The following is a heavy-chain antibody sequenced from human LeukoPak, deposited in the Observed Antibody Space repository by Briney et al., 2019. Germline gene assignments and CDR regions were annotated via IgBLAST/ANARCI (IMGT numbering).Heavy chain of an antibody. V-gene: IGHV3-48*04. CDR2: ISSSGSTI. CDR1: GFTFSSYS. Sequence: GGSLRLSCAASGFTFSSYSMNWVRQAPGKGLEWVSSISSSGSTIYYADSVKGRFTISRDNAKNSLYLQMNSLRAEDTAVYYCEIYTVTTSRFDYWGQGTLVTVSS. D-gene: IGHD4-17*01. CDR3: EIYTVTTSRFDY. J-gene: IGHJ4*02.